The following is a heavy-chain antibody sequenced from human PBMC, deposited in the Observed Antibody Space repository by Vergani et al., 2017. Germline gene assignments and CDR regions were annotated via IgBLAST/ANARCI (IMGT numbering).Heavy chain of an antibody. D-gene: IGHD2-2*03. V-gene: IGHV3-21*02. Sequence: EVQLLESGGGLVQPGGSLRLTCAASEFTFSNYAMNWVRQAPGKGLEWVSSISSSSSYIYYADSVKGRFTISRDNAKNSLYLQMNSLRAEDTAVYYCARGRWISRDSDYWGQGTLVTVSS. CDR3: ARGRWISRDSDY. CDR2: ISSSSSYI. CDR1: EFTFSNYA. J-gene: IGHJ4*02.